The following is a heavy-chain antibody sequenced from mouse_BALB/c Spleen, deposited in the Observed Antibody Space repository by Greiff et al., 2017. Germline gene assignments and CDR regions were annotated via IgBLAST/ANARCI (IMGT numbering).Heavy chain of an antibody. Sequence: QVPLQQSGAELVKPGASVTLSCKASGYSFTSYYMYWVKQRPGQGLEWIGEINPSNGGTNFNEKFKSTATLTVDKSSSTAYMQLSSLTSEDSAVYYGTRLGYYYAMDYWGQGTSVTVSS. J-gene: IGHJ4*01. D-gene: IGHD4-1*01. V-gene: IGHV1S81*02. CDR3: TRLGYYYAMDY. CDR2: INPSNGGT. CDR1: GYSFTSYY.